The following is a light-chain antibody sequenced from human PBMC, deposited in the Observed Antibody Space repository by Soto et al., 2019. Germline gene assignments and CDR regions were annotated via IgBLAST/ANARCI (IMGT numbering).Light chain of an antibody. CDR1: QGIISY. Sequence: DIQFTQSPFFLSASVGDTVTIPRRAIQGIISYVAWYQQRPGEPHELLIYGASSLKSGVASKFSGSGSGTEFTLTITSLQPEYFATYFRQQLNSFAPLFTFGPGTKVDI. CDR2: GAS. J-gene: IGKJ3*01. CDR3: QQLNSFAPLFT. V-gene: IGKV1-9*01.